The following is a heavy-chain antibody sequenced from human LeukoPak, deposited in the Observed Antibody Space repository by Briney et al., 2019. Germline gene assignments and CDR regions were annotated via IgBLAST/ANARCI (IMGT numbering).Heavy chain of an antibody. CDR2: INWNGGST. CDR1: GFTFSNYG. J-gene: IGHJ6*03. CDR3: ARDRWATYYYYYYYMDV. Sequence: GGSLRLSCAASGFTFSNYGMNWVRQAPGKGLEWVSGINWNGGSTGYADPVKGRFTISRDNAKNSLYLQMNSLRAEDTALYYCARDRWATYYYYYYYMDVWGKGTTVTVSS. V-gene: IGHV3-20*04. D-gene: IGHD2/OR15-2a*01.